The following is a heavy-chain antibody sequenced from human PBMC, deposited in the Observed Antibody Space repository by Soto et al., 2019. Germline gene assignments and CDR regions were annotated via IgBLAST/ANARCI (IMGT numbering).Heavy chain of an antibody. Sequence: ASVKVSCKASGYTFTSYYMHWVRQAPGQGLEWMGIINPSGGSTSYAQKFQGRVTMTRDTSTSTVYMELSSLRSEDTAVYYCARDLTYDLWSGYYSGYFDYWGQGTLVTGSS. V-gene: IGHV1-46*03. D-gene: IGHD3-3*01. CDR3: ARDLTYDLWSGYYSGYFDY. CDR2: INPSGGST. CDR1: GYTFTSYY. J-gene: IGHJ4*02.